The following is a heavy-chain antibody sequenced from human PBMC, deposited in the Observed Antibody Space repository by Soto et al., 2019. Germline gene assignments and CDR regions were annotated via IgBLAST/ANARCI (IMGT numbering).Heavy chain of an antibody. CDR2: IYXSGSP. V-gene: IGHV4-39*01. Sequence: SETLSLRCTVSWGSSSSSIYYWGWIRQPPGKGLEWIGSIYXSGSPYYNRSLQSRVTISVDTSKNKFSLKLSSVTAEDTDVYYCGRRAGYSSSFDSGGQGPLVTVSS. D-gene: IGHD6-13*01. CDR1: WGSSSSSIYY. CDR3: GRRAGYSSSFDS. J-gene: IGHJ5*01.